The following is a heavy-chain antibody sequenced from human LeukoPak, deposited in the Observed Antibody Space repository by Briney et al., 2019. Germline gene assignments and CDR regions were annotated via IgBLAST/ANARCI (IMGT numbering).Heavy chain of an antibody. CDR1: GYTFTSYY. V-gene: IGHV1-46*01. D-gene: IGHD3-22*01. Sequence: ASVKVSCKAPGYTFTSYYMHWVRQAPGQGLEWMGIINPSGGSTTYAQKFQGRVTMTRDTSTSTVYMELSSLRSEDTAVYYCARASSVVMGYYYYYMDVWGKGTTVTISS. J-gene: IGHJ6*03. CDR3: ARASSVVMGYYYYYMDV. CDR2: INPSGGST.